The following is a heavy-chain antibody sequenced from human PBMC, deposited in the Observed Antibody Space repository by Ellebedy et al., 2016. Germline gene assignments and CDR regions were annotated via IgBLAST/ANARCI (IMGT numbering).Heavy chain of an antibody. CDR3: AKDTLDAFDI. J-gene: IGHJ3*02. V-gene: IGHV3-11*05. CDR2: ISSSSSYT. CDR1: GFTFSDYY. Sequence: GESLKISXAASGFTFSDYYMSWIRQAPGKGLEWVSYISSSSSYTNYADSVKGRFTISRDNAKNSLYLQMNSLRAEDTALYYCAKDTLDAFDIWGQGTMVTVSS.